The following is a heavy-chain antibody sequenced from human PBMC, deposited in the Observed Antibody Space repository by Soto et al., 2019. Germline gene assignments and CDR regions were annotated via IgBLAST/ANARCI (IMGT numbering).Heavy chain of an antibody. D-gene: IGHD1-26*01. CDR1: GYTFSTYG. V-gene: IGHV1-18*01. Sequence: QVDLVQSGPEVRKPGASVNVSCKASGYTFSTYGISWVRQAPGQGLGWMGWISAYNHYTNYAQKFQDRVTMTTDTSTNTAYMELRSLTSGDTAMYFCARVGPSREVPYPFEYWGQGTLVTVSS. CDR2: ISAYNHYT. J-gene: IGHJ4*02. CDR3: ARVGPSREVPYPFEY.